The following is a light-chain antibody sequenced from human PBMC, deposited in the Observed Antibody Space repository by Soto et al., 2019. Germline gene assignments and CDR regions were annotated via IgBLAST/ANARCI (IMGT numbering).Light chain of an antibody. J-gene: IGKJ1*01. V-gene: IGKV1-8*01. Sequence: AIRMTQSPSSFSASTGDRVTITCRASQGISSYLAWYQQKPGKAPKLLIYAASTLQSGVPSSFSGSGSETDFTLTSSCLQSEDCATYYCQQYYSYPWTFGQGNKVEIK. CDR3: QQYYSYPWT. CDR1: QGISSY. CDR2: AAS.